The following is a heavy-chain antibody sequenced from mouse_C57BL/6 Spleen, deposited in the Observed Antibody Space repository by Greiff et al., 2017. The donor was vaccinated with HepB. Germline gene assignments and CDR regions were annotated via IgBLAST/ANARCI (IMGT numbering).Heavy chain of an antibody. CDR2: MRNNANGYPT. CDR3: ASSPWYCDV. J-gene: IGHJ1*03. Sequence: EVMLVESGGGLVQPGGSLSLSCAASGFTFTAYYMSWVRQPPGKALEWLGFMRNNANGYPTEYSAAVKGRFTISRDNSHSILYLHMNALRAEDSATDYCASSPWYCDVWGTGTTVTVSS. CDR1: GFTFTAYY. V-gene: IGHV7-3*01.